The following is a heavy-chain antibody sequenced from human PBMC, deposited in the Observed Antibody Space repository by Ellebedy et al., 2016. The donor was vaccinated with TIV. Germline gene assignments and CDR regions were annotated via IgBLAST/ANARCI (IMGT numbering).Heavy chain of an antibody. CDR1: GFRFSSYW. D-gene: IGHD4-17*01. J-gene: IGHJ3*01. Sequence: GGSLRLSCVASGFRFSSYWMSWVRQAPGKGLARVAQMRQDESDKYYEDSVKGRFTISRDNAKISLYLQMNSLRAEDTAVYYCATDTSSGDHLSPAHAFVFWGHGTTVTVSS. CDR3: ATDTSSGDHLSPAHAFVF. V-gene: IGHV3-7*01. CDR2: MRQDESDK.